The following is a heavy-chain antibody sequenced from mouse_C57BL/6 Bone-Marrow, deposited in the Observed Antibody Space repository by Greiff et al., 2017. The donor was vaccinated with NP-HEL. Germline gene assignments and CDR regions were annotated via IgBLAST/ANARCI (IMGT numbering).Heavy chain of an antibody. CDR2: ISSGSSTI. Sequence: EVQLVESGGGLVKPGGSLKLSCAASGFTFSDYGMHWVRQAPEKGLEWVAYISSGSSTIYYADTVKGRFTISRDNAKNTLFLQMTSLRSEDTAMYYCARPWTPFAYWGQGTLVTVSA. V-gene: IGHV5-17*01. J-gene: IGHJ3*01. CDR1: GFTFSDYG. CDR3: ARPWTPFAY.